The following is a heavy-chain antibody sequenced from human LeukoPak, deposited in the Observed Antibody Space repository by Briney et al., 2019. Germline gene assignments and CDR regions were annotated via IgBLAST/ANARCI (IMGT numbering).Heavy chain of an antibody. J-gene: IGHJ4*02. V-gene: IGHV3-11*03. CDR2: ISSSSTYT. Sequence: GGSLRLSCAASGFSFSDYYMSWIRQAPGKGLEWVSYISSSSTYTNYADSVKGRFTISRDNAKNSLYLQMNSLRAGDTALYYCAKTPGWELLYYFDYWGQGTLVTVSS. D-gene: IGHD1-26*01. CDR1: GFSFSDYY. CDR3: AKTPGWELLYYFDY.